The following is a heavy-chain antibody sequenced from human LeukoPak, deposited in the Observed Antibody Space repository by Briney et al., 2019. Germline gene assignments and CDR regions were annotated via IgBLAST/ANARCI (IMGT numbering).Heavy chain of an antibody. CDR1: GFTFSSYA. D-gene: IGHD4-17*01. CDR2: ISGSGGST. CDR3: AKRTYGDYAGGLDY. Sequence: PGGSLRLSCAASGFTFSSYAMSWVRQAPGKGLEWVSAISGSGGSTYYADSVKGRFTISRDNSKNTLYLQMNSLRAEDTAVYYCAKRTYGDYAGGLDYWGQGTLVTVSS. V-gene: IGHV3-23*01. J-gene: IGHJ4*02.